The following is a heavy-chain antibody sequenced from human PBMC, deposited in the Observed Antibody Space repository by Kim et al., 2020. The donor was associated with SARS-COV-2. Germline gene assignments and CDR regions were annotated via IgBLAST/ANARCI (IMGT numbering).Heavy chain of an antibody. J-gene: IGHJ4*02. CDR1: GYVFTDNP. V-gene: IGHV1-3*04. CDR3: ATNRLSYGFDYFDH. CDR2: INTDNGDT. D-gene: IGHD3-16*01. Sequence: ASVKVSCKGSGYVFTDNPIHWVRLAPGQRLEWMGWINTDNGDTKYSQRLQDRVTITRDTSARTTYMEVRSLRSEDTGLYYCATNRLSYGFDYFDHWGQGALVTVSS.